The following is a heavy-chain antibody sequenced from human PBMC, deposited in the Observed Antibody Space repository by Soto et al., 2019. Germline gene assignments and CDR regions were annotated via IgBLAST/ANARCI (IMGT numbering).Heavy chain of an antibody. CDR1: GGSFSGYY. V-gene: IGHV4-34*01. CDR2: INHSGST. CDR3: ARGRRYDSSGYYPDFDY. J-gene: IGHJ4*02. Sequence: SETLSLTCAVYGGSFSGYYWSWIRQPPGKGLEWIGEINHSGSTNYNPSLKSRVTISVDTSKNQFSLKLSSVTAADTAVYYCARGRRYDSSGYYPDFDYWGQGTQVTV. D-gene: IGHD3-22*01.